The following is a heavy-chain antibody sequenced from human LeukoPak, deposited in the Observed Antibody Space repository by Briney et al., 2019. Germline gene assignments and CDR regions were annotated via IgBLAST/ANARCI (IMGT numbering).Heavy chain of an antibody. CDR3: AKEVAVAATLSLDY. Sequence: PGRSLRLSCAASGFTFSDYGMHWVRQAPGKGPEWVAVISYDGSNQYYADFVKGRFTISRDKSKNTLYLQMNSLRAEDTAVYYCAKEVAVAATLSLDYWGQGTQVTISS. CDR1: GFTFSDYG. CDR2: ISYDGSNQ. J-gene: IGHJ4*02. D-gene: IGHD5-12*01. V-gene: IGHV3-30*18.